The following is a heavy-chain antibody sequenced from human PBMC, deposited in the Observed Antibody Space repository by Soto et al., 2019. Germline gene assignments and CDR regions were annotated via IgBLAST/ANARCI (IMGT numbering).Heavy chain of an antibody. D-gene: IGHD3-10*01. CDR1: AFTLSSHS. CDR2: ISSSSSTI. CDR3: AIGFPEPVY. Sequence: GGPMRLSCAASAFTLSSHSMNRVRQAPKKGLEWVSYISSSSSTIYYADSVKGRFTISRDNAKNSLYMQMNSQRAADTSGYYCAIGFPEPVYWGQGAL. J-gene: IGHJ4*02. V-gene: IGHV3-48*01.